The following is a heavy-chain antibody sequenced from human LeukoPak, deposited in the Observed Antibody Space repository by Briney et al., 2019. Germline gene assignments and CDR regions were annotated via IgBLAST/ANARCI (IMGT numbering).Heavy chain of an antibody. J-gene: IGHJ4*02. CDR1: GFTVSSNS. CDR3: ARVWSPPYTSSWPYYFDY. V-gene: IGHV3-21*01. CDR2: ITSNSKYI. D-gene: IGHD6-13*01. Sequence: GGSLRLSCTVSGFTVSSNSWSWVRQAPGKGLEWISSITSNSKYIFYADSLKGRFTISRDNAKNSLFLQMNSLRAEDTAVYYCARVWSPPYTSSWPYYFDYWGQGILVTVSS.